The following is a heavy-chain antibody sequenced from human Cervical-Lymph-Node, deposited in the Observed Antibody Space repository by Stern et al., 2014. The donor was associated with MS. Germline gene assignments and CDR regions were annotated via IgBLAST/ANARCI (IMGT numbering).Heavy chain of an antibody. CDR2: IYPDDSDT. V-gene: IGHV5-51*01. J-gene: IGHJ4*02. Sequence: DQLVQSGAEVKKTGESLKISCQASGYSFNNQWIAWVRLTPGEGLEWMGIIYPDDSDTRYGPSFKGKVTIAADKSSSVAYLQWRRLKPSDTAIYFCAIRRSGFYYFDSWGQGTLVTVSS. CDR1: GYSFNNQW. CDR3: AIRRSGFYYFDS. D-gene: IGHD3-22*01.